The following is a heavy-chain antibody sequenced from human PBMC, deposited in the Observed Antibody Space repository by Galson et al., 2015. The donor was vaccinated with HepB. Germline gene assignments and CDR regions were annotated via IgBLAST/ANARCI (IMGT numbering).Heavy chain of an antibody. CDR2: ISGSGDST. Sequence: SLRLSCAASGFTFSSYAMSWVRQAPGKGLEWVPAISGSGDSTYYADSVKGRFTISRDNSKKTLYLQMNSLRADDTAIYYCAKEMNFWSGYYYYWGQGTLVTVSS. CDR3: AKEMNFWSGYYYY. V-gene: IGHV3-23*01. J-gene: IGHJ4*02. D-gene: IGHD3-3*01. CDR1: GFTFSSYA.